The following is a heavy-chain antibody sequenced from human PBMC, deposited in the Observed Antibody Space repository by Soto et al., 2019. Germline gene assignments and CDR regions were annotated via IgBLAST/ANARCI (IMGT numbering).Heavy chain of an antibody. J-gene: IGHJ6*04. CDR2: ISGSGGST. CDR1: GFTFSSYA. Sequence: GGSLRLSCAASGFTFSSYAMSWVRQAPGKGLEWVSAISGSGGSTYYADSVKGRFTISRDNSKNTLYLQMNSLRAEDTAVYYCEKEKTSWTYYYYGMDVWGKGTTGTVSS. V-gene: IGHV3-23*01. D-gene: IGHD6-13*01. CDR3: EKEKTSWTYYYYGMDV.